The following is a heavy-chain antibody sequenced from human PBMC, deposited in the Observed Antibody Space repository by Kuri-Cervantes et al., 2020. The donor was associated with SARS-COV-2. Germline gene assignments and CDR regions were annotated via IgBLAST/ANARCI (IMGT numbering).Heavy chain of an antibody. D-gene: IGHD2-21*01. CDR3: ARDRVGVHDS. J-gene: IGHJ4*02. Sequence: GESLKISCAASGFNFSTTDMHWVRQAPGKGLEWVAFISSDANHKKCMVSGKGRFTISRDNSQNTLLLQMTSLRSEDTALYYCARDRVGVHDSWGQGTLVTVSS. V-gene: IGHV3-30*03. CDR1: GFNFSTTD. CDR2: ISSDANHK.